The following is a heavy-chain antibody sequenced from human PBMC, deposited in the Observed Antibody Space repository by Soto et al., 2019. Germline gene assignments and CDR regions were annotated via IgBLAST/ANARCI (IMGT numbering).Heavy chain of an antibody. D-gene: IGHD3-22*01. Sequence: QVQLVQSGAEVKKPGSSVKVSCKSSGGTFSNYGFSWVRQAPGQGLECMGVIVPIFGAEHPQKFQGRVTITADESTNTVCMELRGLGSADTAVYYCARGGSDYEGSGYYQGHVWGQGTTVTVSS. CDR2: IVPIFGA. V-gene: IGHV1-69*12. J-gene: IGHJ6*01. CDR3: ARGGSDYEGSGYYQGHV. CDR1: GGTFSNYG.